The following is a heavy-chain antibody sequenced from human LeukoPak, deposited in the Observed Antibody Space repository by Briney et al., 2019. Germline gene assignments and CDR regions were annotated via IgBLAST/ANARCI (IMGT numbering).Heavy chain of an antibody. CDR1: GFTFSSYG. CDR2: IWYDGSNK. V-gene: IGHV3-33*06. J-gene: IGHJ3*02. Sequence: GRSLRLSCAASGFTFSSYGMHWVRPAPGKGLEWVAVIWYDGSNKYYADSVKGRFTISRDNSKNTLYLQMNSLRAEDTAVYYCAKQGSRAFDIWGQGTMVTVSS. D-gene: IGHD1-26*01. CDR3: AKQGSRAFDI.